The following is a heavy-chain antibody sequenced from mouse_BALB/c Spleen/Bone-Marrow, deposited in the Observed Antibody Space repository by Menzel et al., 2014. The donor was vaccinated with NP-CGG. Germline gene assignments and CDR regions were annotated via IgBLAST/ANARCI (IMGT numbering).Heavy chain of an antibody. D-gene: IGHD1-3*01. CDR1: GFNIKDAY. V-gene: IGHV14-3*02. CDR2: IAPGNGNT. Sequence: VQLKESGAELVKPGASVKLSCTASGFNIKDAYMHWMKQRPEQGLEWIGRIAPGNGNTQYDPKFQGKATITADTSSNPAYLHRITLASEDTAVYYCVRSPGKVNYWGQGTLVTVSA. CDR3: VRSPGKVNY. J-gene: IGHJ3*01.